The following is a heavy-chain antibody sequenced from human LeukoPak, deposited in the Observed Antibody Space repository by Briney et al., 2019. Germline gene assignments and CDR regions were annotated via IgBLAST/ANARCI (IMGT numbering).Heavy chain of an antibody. Sequence: SGGSLRLSCAASGFTFSSYSMNWVRQAPGKGLEWVSYISSSSSTIYYADSVKGRFTSSRDNAKNSLYLQMNSLRAEDTAVYYCARDVTHGKYYYDSSGYSGYWGQGTLVTVSS. V-gene: IGHV3-48*04. CDR3: ARDVTHGKYYYDSSGYSGY. CDR1: GFTFSSYS. D-gene: IGHD3-22*01. J-gene: IGHJ4*02. CDR2: ISSSSSTI.